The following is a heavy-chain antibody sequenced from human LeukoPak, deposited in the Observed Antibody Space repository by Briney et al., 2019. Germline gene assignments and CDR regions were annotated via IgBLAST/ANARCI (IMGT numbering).Heavy chain of an antibody. V-gene: IGHV3-53*01. Sequence: GGSLRLSCAASGFTASSNYMSWVRQAPGKGLEWVSVIYSGGSTYYADSVKGRFTISRDNSKNTLYLQMNSLRAEDTAVYYCAREVGPFHQLDYWGQGTLVTVSS. D-gene: IGHD5-24*01. CDR1: GFTASSNY. J-gene: IGHJ4*02. CDR3: AREVGPFHQLDY. CDR2: IYSGGST.